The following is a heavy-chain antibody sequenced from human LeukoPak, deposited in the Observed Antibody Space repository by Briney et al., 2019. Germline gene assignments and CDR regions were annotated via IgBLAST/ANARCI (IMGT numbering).Heavy chain of an antibody. CDR1: GFAFSSYW. Sequence: GGSLRLSCAASGFAFSSYWMSWVRQAPGKGLEWVSGISGSGGATYYADSVKGRFTISRDDPHNTLYLQMNSLRAEDTAVYFCARGGVDYYGSGTYYLMYYFDYWGQGALVTVSS. V-gene: IGHV3-23*01. D-gene: IGHD3-10*01. CDR2: ISGSGGAT. CDR3: ARGGVDYYGSGTYYLMYYFDY. J-gene: IGHJ4*02.